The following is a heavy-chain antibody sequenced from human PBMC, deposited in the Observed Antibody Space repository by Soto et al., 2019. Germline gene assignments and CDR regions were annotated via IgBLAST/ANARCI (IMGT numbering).Heavy chain of an antibody. CDR2: IYPGDSDT. J-gene: IGHJ6*02. CDR3: ASRYYYGSGADYYGMDV. CDR1: GYSFTSYW. Sequence: GESLKISCKGSGYSFTSYWIGWVRQMPGKGLEWMGIIYPGDSDTRYSPSFQGHVTISADKSISTAYLQWSSLKASDTAMYYCASRYYYGSGADYYGMDVWGQGTTVTVSS. D-gene: IGHD3-10*01. V-gene: IGHV5-51*01.